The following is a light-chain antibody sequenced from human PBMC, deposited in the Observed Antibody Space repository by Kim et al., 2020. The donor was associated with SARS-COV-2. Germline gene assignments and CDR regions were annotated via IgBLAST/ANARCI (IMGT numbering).Light chain of an antibody. Sequence: DIQMTQSPSSLAASVGDRVTIACRASQSIGTYLNWYQQKPGKAPKLLIYSASSLQSGVPSRFIGSGSGTDFTLTISSLQPEDFATYYCQQSHTSPLLSFGGGTKVYIK. V-gene: IGKV1-39*01. CDR1: QSIGTY. CDR2: SAS. J-gene: IGKJ4*01. CDR3: QQSHTSPLLS.